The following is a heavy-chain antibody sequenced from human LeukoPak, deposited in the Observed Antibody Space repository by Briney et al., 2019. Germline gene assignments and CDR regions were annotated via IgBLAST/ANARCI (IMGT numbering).Heavy chain of an antibody. V-gene: IGHV3-11*06. J-gene: IGHJ6*02. CDR3: ARLNDYYGMDV. CDR2: ISSSSSYT. CDR1: GLTFSDYY. Sequence: PGGSLRLSCAASGLTFSDYYMSCIRQAPGKGLEWVSYISSSSSYTNYADSVKGRFTISRDNAKNSLYLQMNSLRAEDTAVYYCARLNDYYGMDVWGQGTTVTVSS.